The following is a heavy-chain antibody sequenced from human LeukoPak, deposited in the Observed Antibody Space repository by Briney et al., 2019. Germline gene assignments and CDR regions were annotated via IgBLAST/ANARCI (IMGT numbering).Heavy chain of an antibody. CDR1: GGSISSGSYY. D-gene: IGHD2-15*01. V-gene: IGHV4-61*02. CDR2: MYTSGST. CDR3: AREGRGYCSGGSCYRGFYYYYYMDV. Sequence: SQTLSLTCSVSGGSISSGSYYWRWIRQPAGKGLEWIGRMYTSGSTNYNPYLKSRVTISVDTSKNQFSLKLSSLTAADTAVYYCAREGRGYCSGGSCYRGFYYYYYMDVWGKGTTVTVSS. J-gene: IGHJ6*03.